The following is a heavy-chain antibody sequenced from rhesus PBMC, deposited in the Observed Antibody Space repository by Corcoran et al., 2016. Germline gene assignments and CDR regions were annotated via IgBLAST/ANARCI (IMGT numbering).Heavy chain of an antibody. CDR3: ARDRWTGSGCYGTFDY. Sequence: QLQLQESGPGLVKPSETLSLTCAVSGGSISGNYWSWIRQHPGKGLEWIGRISGSGGSTDYNPSLKSRVTLSVDTSKNQLSLKLSSVTTADTAVYDCARDRWTGSGCYGTFDYWGQGVLVTVSS. CDR1: GGSISGNY. CDR2: ISGSGGST. J-gene: IGHJ4*01. V-gene: IGHV4-173*01. D-gene: IGHD2-21*01.